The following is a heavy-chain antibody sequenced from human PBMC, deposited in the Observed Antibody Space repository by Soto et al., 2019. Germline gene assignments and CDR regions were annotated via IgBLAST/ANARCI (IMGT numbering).Heavy chain of an antibody. J-gene: IGHJ1*01. CDR2: IYWDDDK. V-gene: IGHV2-5*02. Sequence: QITLKESGPTLVKPTQTLTLTCTFSGFLLSTSGVGVGWIRQPPGKALEWLALIYWDDDKRYSTSLKRRLTITKDTTKSHVALTMTNMEPVDTATYYCAHQGVVVPAAMGYFQHWGQGTLVTVSS. CDR1: GFLLSTSGVG. D-gene: IGHD2-2*01. CDR3: AHQGVVVPAAMGYFQH.